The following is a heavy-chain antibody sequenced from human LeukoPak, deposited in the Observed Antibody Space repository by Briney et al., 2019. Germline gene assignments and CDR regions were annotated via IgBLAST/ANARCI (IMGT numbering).Heavy chain of an antibody. CDR3: AKDADAVLAPDY. V-gene: IGHV3-23*01. CDR1: GFTFSSSI. J-gene: IGHJ4*02. D-gene: IGHD3-3*02. CDR2: ITSSGAST. Sequence: GGSLRLSCAASGFTFSSSIMNWVRQPPGKGLEWVSTITSSGASTYYADSVKVRFTISRDNSQNTLFLQMKSLRAEDTAVYYCAKDADAVLAPDYWGQGTLVTVSS.